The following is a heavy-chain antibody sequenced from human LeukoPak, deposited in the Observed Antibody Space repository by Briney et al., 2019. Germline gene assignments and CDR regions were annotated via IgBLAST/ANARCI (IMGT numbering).Heavy chain of an antibody. D-gene: IGHD4-11*01. CDR1: GYSFTGYH. V-gene: IGHV1-2*02. CDR3: ANPPTVTSFNY. J-gene: IGHJ4*02. Sequence: ASVKVSCKASGYSFTGYHMHWVRQAPGQGLEWMGWINPNNGGTNYAQKFQGRVTMTRDTPISTAYMELSRLRSDDTAIYYCANPPTVTSFNYWGQGTLVTVSS. CDR2: INPNNGGT.